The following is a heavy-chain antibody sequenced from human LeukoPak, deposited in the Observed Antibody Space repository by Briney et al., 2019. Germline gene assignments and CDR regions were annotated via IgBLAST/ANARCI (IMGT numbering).Heavy chain of an antibody. J-gene: IGHJ3*02. D-gene: IGHD2-15*01. V-gene: IGHV3-53*01. CDR2: IYSGGTT. Sequence: GGSLRLSCAASDLPVSINYMTWVRQAPGKGLEWVSVIYSGGTTFYADSVKGRFTISRDNSKNTLYLQMTSLRAEDTAVYYCARGGDAFDIWGQGTMVSVSS. CDR3: ARGGDAFDI. CDR1: DLPVSINY.